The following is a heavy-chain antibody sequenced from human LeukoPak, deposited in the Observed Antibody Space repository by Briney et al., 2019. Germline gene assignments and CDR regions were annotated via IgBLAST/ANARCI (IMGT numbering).Heavy chain of an antibody. Sequence: GGSLRLSCAASGFTFSSYGMHWVRQAPGKGLEWVAFIRYDGSNKYYADSVKGRFTISRDNAKNSLYLQMNSLRAEDTAVYYCARDDTISVDSHFDYWGQGTLVTVSS. CDR3: ARDDTISVDSHFDY. CDR1: GFTFSSYG. V-gene: IGHV3-30*02. CDR2: IRYDGSNK. D-gene: IGHD2-21*01. J-gene: IGHJ4*02.